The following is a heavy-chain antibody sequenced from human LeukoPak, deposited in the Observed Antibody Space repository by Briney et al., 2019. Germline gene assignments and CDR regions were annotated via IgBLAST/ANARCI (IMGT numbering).Heavy chain of an antibody. CDR2: ISYDGSNK. Sequence: GGSLRLSCAASGFTFSSYEMNWVRQAPGKGLEWVAVISYDGSNKYYADSVKGRFTISRDNSKNTLYLQMNSLRAEDTAVYYCAKDQGDFWSAFDYWGQGTLVTVSS. D-gene: IGHD3-3*01. V-gene: IGHV3-30*18. CDR3: AKDQGDFWSAFDY. CDR1: GFTFSSYE. J-gene: IGHJ4*02.